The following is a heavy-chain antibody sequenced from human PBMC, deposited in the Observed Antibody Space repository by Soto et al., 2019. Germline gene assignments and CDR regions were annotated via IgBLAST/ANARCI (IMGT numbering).Heavy chain of an antibody. CDR1: GFTFSSYG. Sequence: GGSLRLSSTASGFTFSSYGMNWLRQAPGKGLEWVSYISSSSSTIYYAASVKGRFTISRDNAKNSLYLQMNSLRAEDTAVYYCARDSIAFDIWGQGTMVTVSS. J-gene: IGHJ3*02. CDR3: ARDSIAFDI. CDR2: ISSSSSTI. V-gene: IGHV3-48*01.